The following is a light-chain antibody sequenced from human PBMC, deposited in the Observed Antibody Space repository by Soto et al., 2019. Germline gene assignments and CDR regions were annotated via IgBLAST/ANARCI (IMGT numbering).Light chain of an antibody. CDR2: AAS. J-gene: IGKJ1*01. CDR3: HQSHSVPGT. V-gene: IGKV1-39*01. Sequence: DIQMTQSPSTLPASVGDRVTVTCRASQSIRSWLAWYQEKPGKAPKLLIYAASSLQSGVSSRFSGSGSATDFTLTISSLLPEDFATYYCHQSHSVPGTFGQGTKVDIK. CDR1: QSIRSW.